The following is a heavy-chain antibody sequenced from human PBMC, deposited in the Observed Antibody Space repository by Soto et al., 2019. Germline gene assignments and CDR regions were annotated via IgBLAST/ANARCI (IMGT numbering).Heavy chain of an antibody. V-gene: IGHV1-2*02. Sequence: ASVKVSCKASGYTFTGYFMHWVRQAPGQALEWMGWINPNSGATKYAQKFQGRVTLSRDTSIRTAYMELSGLRSDDTAVYYCARGGGTILAPLPWGQGTLVTVSS. CDR1: GYTFTGYF. CDR2: INPNSGAT. CDR3: ARGGGTILAPLP. D-gene: IGHD3-3*01. J-gene: IGHJ5*02.